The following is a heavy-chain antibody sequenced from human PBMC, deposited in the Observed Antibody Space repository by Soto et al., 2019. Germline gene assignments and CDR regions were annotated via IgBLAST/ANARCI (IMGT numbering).Heavy chain of an antibody. CDR3: VREGITLIAGTSDL. D-gene: IGHD3-22*01. V-gene: IGHV1-3*01. CDR1: GYTFTSYA. Sequence: QVQLVQSGAEVKKPGASVKVSCKASGYTFTSYAMHWVRQAPGQRLEWMGWINAGNGNTKYSQKFQGRVTITRDTSASTDYMELSSLRSEDTAVYCCVREGITLIAGTSDLCGRGTLVTVSS. CDR2: INAGNGNT. J-gene: IGHJ2*01.